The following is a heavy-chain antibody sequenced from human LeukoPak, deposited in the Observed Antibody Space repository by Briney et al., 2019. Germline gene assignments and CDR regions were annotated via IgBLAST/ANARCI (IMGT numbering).Heavy chain of an antibody. CDR1: GGTFSSYA. CDR2: IIPIFGTA. CDR3: ARQWELGGHFDY. D-gene: IGHD1-26*01. V-gene: IGHV1-69*13. J-gene: IGHJ4*02. Sequence: GASVKVSCKASGGTFSSYAISWVRQAPGQGLEWMGGIIPIFGTANYAQKFQGRVTITADESTSTAYMELSSLRSEDTAVYYCARQWELGGHFDYWGQGTLVTVSS.